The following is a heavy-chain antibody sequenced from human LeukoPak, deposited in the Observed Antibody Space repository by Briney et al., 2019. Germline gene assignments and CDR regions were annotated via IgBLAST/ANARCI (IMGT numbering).Heavy chain of an antibody. D-gene: IGHD1-26*01. CDR2: IYYSGST. Sequence: PSETLSLTCTVSGGSISSSSYYWGWIRQPPGKGLEWIGSIYYSGSTYYNPSLKSRVTISVDTSKNQFSLKLSSVTAADTAVYYCARTNSGSPDIDYWGQGTLVTVSS. CDR3: ARTNSGSPDIDY. CDR1: GGSISSSSYY. V-gene: IGHV4-39*07. J-gene: IGHJ4*02.